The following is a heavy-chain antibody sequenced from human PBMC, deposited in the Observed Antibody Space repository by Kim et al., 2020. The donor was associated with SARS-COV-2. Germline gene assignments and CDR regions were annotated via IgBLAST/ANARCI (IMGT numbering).Heavy chain of an antibody. Sequence: GSLRLSCAASGFTFSDHYMDWVRQAPGKGLEWVGRATNKFNSYTTEYAASVKGRFTISRDDSRNLLYVQMSSLKTEDTAIYYCARGGYILPRNDCGLDVWGQGTTVTVSS. CDR1: GFTFSDHY. J-gene: IGHJ6*02. V-gene: IGHV3-72*01. CDR2: ATNKFNSYTT. CDR3: ARGGYILPRNDCGLDV. D-gene: IGHD5-18*01.